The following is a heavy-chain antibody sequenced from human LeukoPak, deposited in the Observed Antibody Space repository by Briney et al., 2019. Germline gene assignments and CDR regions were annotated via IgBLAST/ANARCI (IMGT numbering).Heavy chain of an antibody. CDR2: IYHSGST. D-gene: IGHD4-11*01. J-gene: IGHJ2*01. Sequence: PSETLSLTCAVSGYSISSGYYWGWIRQPPGKGLEWIGSIYHSGSTYYNPSLKSRVTISVDTSKNQFSLKLSSVTAADTAVYYCARAGYSGLRTFFDLWGRGTLVIVSS. CDR3: ARAGYSGLRTFFDL. CDR1: GYSISSGYY. V-gene: IGHV4-38-2*01.